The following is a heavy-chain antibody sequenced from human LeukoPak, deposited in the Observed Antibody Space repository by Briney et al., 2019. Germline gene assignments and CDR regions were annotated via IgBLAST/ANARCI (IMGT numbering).Heavy chain of an antibody. V-gene: IGHV3-7*03. Sequence: PGGSLRLSCAASGFTFGSYWMSRVRQAPGKGLEWVANIKQDGSEGYYVDSMKGRFTISRDNAKSSLYLQMNSLRAEDTAVYYCARGRTWFDSWGQGTLVTVSS. CDR3: ARGRTWFDS. J-gene: IGHJ5*01. D-gene: IGHD2-8*01. CDR1: GFTFGSYW. CDR2: IKQDGSEG.